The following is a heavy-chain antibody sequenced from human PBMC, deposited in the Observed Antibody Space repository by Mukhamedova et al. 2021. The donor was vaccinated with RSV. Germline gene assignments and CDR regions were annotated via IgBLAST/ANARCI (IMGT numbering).Heavy chain of an antibody. CDR1: TFSNYW. Sequence: TFSNYWMSWVRQAPGRGLEWVANIQQTGAEKNYVDSVRGRFTISRDNANNFVFLQMNSLRVDDTAVYYCARGGGGPAPYWGQGTL. J-gene: IGHJ4*02. D-gene: IGHD3-16*01. V-gene: IGHV3-7*01. CDR2: IQQTGAEK. CDR3: ARGGGGPAPY.